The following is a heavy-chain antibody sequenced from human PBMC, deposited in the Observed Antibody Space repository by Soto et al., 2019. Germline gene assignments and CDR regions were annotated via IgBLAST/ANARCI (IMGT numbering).Heavy chain of an antibody. CDR2: IYYSGST. Sequence: QVQLQESGPGLVKPSQTLSLTCTVSGGSISSGDYYWSWIRQPPGRGLEWIGYIYYSGSTYYNPSLKSRVTISVDTSKNQFSLKLSSVTAADTAVYYCARSYYYDSSGYSSAEYFQHWGQGTLVTVSS. CDR1: GGSISSGDYY. J-gene: IGHJ1*01. D-gene: IGHD3-22*01. CDR3: ARSYYYDSSGYSSAEYFQH. V-gene: IGHV4-30-4*01.